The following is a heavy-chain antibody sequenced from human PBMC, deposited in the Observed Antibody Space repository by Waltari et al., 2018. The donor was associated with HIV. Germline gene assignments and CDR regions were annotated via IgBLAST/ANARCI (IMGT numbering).Heavy chain of an antibody. CDR1: GGAVTSSTYY. D-gene: IGHD4-17*01. CDR2: SSYSGSA. CDR3: AGAPDGDFSWLDP. Sequence: QLQLQESGPGLVKPSETLSLTCTVSGGAVTSSTYYWGWIRQAPGRGLGWIGASSYSGSAYYNPSRESRVTISLDTSKKQFSLKLQSVTAADTAVYYCAGAPDGDFSWLDPWGQGTLVTVSS. V-gene: IGHV4-39*07. J-gene: IGHJ5*02.